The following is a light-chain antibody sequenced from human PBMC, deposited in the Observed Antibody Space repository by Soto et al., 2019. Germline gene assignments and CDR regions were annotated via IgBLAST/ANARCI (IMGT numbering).Light chain of an antibody. CDR2: QTS. CDR1: QYINTR. Sequence: EIVLTQSPATRSSFPLDIVTLSVRASQYINTRLAWYQHRPGQAPRLLIYQTSIRAAGIPARFSASGSGTDFTLTISDVQPEDFALYYCHQRKSWPRTFGQGTKVDIK. CDR3: HQRKSWPRT. J-gene: IGKJ1*01. V-gene: IGKV3-11*01.